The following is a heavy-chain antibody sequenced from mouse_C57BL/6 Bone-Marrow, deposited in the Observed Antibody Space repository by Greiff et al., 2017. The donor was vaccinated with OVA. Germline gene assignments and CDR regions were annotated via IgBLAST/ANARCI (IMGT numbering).Heavy chain of an antibody. J-gene: IGHJ4*01. CDR1: GYSFTTYY. CDR3: ARSNYGGLAMDY. D-gene: IGHD2-5*01. CDR2: FFPGSVNT. V-gene: IGHV1-66*01. Sequence: QVQLKESGPELVKPGASVKISCKASGYSFTTYYIHGVKKRPGKGLEWIGWFFPGSVNTKYNEKFKGKATLTADTSSSTAYMQLSSLTSEDSAVYYCARSNYGGLAMDYWGQGTSVTVSS.